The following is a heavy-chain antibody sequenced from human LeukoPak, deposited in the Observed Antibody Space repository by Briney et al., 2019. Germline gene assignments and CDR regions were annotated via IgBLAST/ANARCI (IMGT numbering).Heavy chain of an antibody. V-gene: IGHV1-18*04. Sequence: ASVKVSCKASGYTFTGYYMHWVRQAPGQGLEWMGWITPYNGNTNYAQKLQGRVTMTTDTSTSTAYMELRSLRPDDTAMYYCARRGVYYYDSSGRANYYFDFWGQGTLVTVSS. D-gene: IGHD3-22*01. J-gene: IGHJ4*02. CDR3: ARRGVYYYDSSGRANYYFDF. CDR1: GYTFTGYY. CDR2: ITPYNGNT.